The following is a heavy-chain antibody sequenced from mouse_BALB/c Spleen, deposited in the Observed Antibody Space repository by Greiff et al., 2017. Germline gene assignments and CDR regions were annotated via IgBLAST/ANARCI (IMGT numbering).Heavy chain of an antibody. CDR2: ISYDGSN. Sequence: EVQLQESGPGLVKPSQSLSLTCSVTGYSITSGYYWNWIRQFPGNKLEWMGYISYDGSNNYNPSLKNRISITRDTSKNQFFLKLNSVTTEDTATYYCARGGGYYGYYAMDYWGQGTSVTVSS. D-gene: IGHD1-2*01. V-gene: IGHV3-6*02. CDR3: ARGGGYYGYYAMDY. CDR1: GYSITSGYY. J-gene: IGHJ4*01.